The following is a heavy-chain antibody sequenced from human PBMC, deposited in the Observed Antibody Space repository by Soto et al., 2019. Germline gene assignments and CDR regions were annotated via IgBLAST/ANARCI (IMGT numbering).Heavy chain of an antibody. CDR1: GFTFGDYA. CDR3: ARRKYLDY. D-gene: IGHD6-6*01. Sequence: GGSLRLSCTTSGFTFGDYAMSWFRQAPGNGLEWIGYIRSNTYGGTTEYAASVKGRFTISRDDSKRVAHLQMNSLETEDTAVYFCARRKYLDYWGQGT. CDR2: IRSNTYGGTT. J-gene: IGHJ4*02. V-gene: IGHV3-49*03.